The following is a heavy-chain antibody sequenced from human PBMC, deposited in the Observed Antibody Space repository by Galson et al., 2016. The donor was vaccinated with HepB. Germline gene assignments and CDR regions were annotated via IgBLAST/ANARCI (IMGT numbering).Heavy chain of an antibody. CDR1: GYTFSSHF. D-gene: IGHD1-26*01. J-gene: IGHJ6*02. CDR3: ARDRGAYIYSFQYYYGMDG. Sequence: SVKVSCKASGYTFSSHFIHWVRQAPGQGLEWMGIINPSDGITTHAQKFQGRLTMTRDTSTSTVYMELSSLTYADTAVYYCARDRGAYIYSFQYYYGMDGWGRGTTVIVSS. V-gene: IGHV1-46*01. CDR2: INPSDGIT.